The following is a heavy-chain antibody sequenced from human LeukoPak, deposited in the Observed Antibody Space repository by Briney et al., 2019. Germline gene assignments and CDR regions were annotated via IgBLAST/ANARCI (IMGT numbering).Heavy chain of an antibody. Sequence: ASVKVSCKASGYTFTSYYMHWGRQAPGQGLEWMGIINPSGGSTSYAQKFQGRVTMTRDTSTSTVYMELSSLRSEDTAVYYCARDGEENDSSGYHDYWGQGTLVTVSS. CDR3: ARDGEENDSSGYHDY. V-gene: IGHV1-46*01. CDR2: INPSGGST. J-gene: IGHJ4*02. CDR1: GYTFTSYY. D-gene: IGHD3-22*01.